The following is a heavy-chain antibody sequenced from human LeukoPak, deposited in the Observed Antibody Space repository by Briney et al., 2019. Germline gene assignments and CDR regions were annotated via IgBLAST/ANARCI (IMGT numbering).Heavy chain of an antibody. Sequence: PGGSLRLSCAASGFTFSSYGMHWVRQAPGKGLEWVAFIRYDGSNKYYADSVKGRFTISRDSSKNTLYLQMNSLRPEDTAVYYCARDPDYGDPEWGQGTLVTVSS. V-gene: IGHV3-30*02. CDR2: IRYDGSNK. J-gene: IGHJ4*02. D-gene: IGHD4-17*01. CDR1: GFTFSSYG. CDR3: ARDPDYGDPE.